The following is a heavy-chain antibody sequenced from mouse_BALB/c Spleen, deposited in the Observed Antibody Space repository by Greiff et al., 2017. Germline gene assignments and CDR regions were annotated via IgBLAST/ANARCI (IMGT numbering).Heavy chain of an antibody. D-gene: IGHD2-1*01. CDR2: ISSGSSTI. CDR1: GFTFSSFG. J-gene: IGHJ2*01. CDR3: ASIYYGNYPLYFDY. V-gene: IGHV5-17*02. Sequence: EVKLVESGGGLVQPGGSRKLSCAASGFTFSSFGMHWVRQAPEKGLEWVAYISSGSSTIYYADTVKGRFTISRDNPKNTLFLQMTSLRSEDTAMYYCASIYYGNYPLYFDYWGQGTTLTVSS.